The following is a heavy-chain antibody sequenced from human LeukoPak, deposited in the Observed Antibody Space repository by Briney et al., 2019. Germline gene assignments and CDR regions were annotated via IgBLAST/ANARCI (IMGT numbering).Heavy chain of an antibody. CDR3: ARIRVTDSSFDFDY. CDR1: GYTFTSYA. J-gene: IGHJ4*02. CDR2: INVGNGNT. D-gene: IGHD3-22*01. Sequence: ASVKVSCKASGYTFTSYAMHWARQAPGQRLEWMGWINVGNGNTKYSQKFQGRVTITRDTSASTAYMELSSLRSEDTAVYYCARIRVTDSSFDFDYWGQGTLVTVSS. V-gene: IGHV1-3*01.